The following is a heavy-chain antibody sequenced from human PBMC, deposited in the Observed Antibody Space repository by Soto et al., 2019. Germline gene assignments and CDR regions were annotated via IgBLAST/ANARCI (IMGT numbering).Heavy chain of an antibody. V-gene: IGHV5-51*01. D-gene: IGHD3-10*01. CDR3: ARHRYYGSGSKPNWFDP. Sequence: GESLKISCKGSGYSFTSYWIGWMRQMPGKGLEWMGIIYPGDSDTRYSPSFQGQVTISADKSISTAYLQWSSLKASDTAMYYCARHRYYGSGSKPNWFDPWGQGTLVTVS. CDR1: GYSFTSYW. CDR2: IYPGDSDT. J-gene: IGHJ5*02.